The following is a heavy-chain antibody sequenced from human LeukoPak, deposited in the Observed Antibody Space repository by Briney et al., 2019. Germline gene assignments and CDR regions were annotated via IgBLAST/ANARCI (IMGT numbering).Heavy chain of an antibody. V-gene: IGHV1-2*02. J-gene: IGHJ4*02. D-gene: IGHD2-2*02. Sequence: ASVKVSCKASGYTFTGYYMHWVRQAPGQGLEWMGWINPNSGGTNYAQKFQGRVTMTRDTSISTAYMELSRLRSDDTAVYYCARLGDIVAVPAAIDRGGQQLVQDYWGQGTLVTVSS. CDR1: GYTFTGYY. CDR3: ARLGDIVAVPAAIDRGGQQLVQDY. CDR2: INPNSGGT.